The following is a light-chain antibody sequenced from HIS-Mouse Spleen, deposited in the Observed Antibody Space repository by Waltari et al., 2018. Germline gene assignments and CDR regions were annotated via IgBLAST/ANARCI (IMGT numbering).Light chain of an antibody. CDR2: EDS. CDR1: ALPKKY. Sequence: SYELTQPPSVSVSPGQTARITCPGDALPKKYPYWYQQKSGQAPVLVIYEDSKRPSGNPERFSGSSSGTMATLTISGAQVEDEADYYCYSTDSSGNHRVFGGGTKLTVL. J-gene: IGLJ2*01. CDR3: YSTDSSGNHRV. V-gene: IGLV3-10*01.